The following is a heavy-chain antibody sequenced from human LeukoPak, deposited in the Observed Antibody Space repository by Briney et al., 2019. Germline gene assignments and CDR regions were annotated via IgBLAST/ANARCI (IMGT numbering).Heavy chain of an antibody. CDR2: INHSGST. D-gene: IGHD3-22*01. CDR3: ARHYPLIRRAVPQITMIVFLDFDAFDI. J-gene: IGHJ3*02. V-gene: IGHV4-34*01. Sequence: PSETLSLTCNVSGGSISRYYWSWIRQTPGKGLEWIGEINHSGSTNYNPSLKSRVTISVDTSKNQFSLKLSSVTAADTAVYYCARHYPLIRRAVPQITMIVFLDFDAFDIWGQGTMVTVSS. CDR1: GGSISRYY.